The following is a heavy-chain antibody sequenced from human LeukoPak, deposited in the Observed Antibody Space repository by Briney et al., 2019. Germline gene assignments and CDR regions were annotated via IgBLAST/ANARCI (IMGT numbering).Heavy chain of an antibody. V-gene: IGHV4-38-2*02. Sequence: SETLSLTCTVSGYSISSNYYWSWIRQPPGKGLEWIGEINHSGSTNYNPSLKSRVTISVDTSKNQFSLRLSSVTAADTAVYYCATVLYGSGSYPLDYWGQGTLVTVSS. CDR2: INHSGST. D-gene: IGHD3-10*01. CDR3: ATVLYGSGSYPLDY. CDR1: GYSISSNYY. J-gene: IGHJ4*02.